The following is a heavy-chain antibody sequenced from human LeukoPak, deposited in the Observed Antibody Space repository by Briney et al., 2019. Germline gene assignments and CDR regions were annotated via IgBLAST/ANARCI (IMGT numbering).Heavy chain of an antibody. Sequence: ASVKVSCKASGYTFTSYYMHWVRQAPGQGLEWMGIINPSGGSTSYAQKFQGRVTMTRDTSISTAYMELSRLRSDDTAVYYCARGQQHEPSLLWFGESDFDYWGQGTLVTVSS. CDR3: ARGQQHEPSLLWFGESDFDY. V-gene: IGHV1-46*01. D-gene: IGHD3-10*01. CDR2: INPSGGST. J-gene: IGHJ4*02. CDR1: GYTFTSYY.